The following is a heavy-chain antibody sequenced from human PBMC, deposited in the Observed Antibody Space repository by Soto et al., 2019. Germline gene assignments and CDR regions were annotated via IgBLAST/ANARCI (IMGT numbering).Heavy chain of an antibody. CDR2: ISVYNDIT. Sequence: VSVKFACKTSDYRFSGDGISWVGQDTGQGIEWMGWISVYNDITEYEQKRRGRVTMTTDTSTNTVFMHLRSLTSDDTSVYYCARDSGTHLTVAGAAFDYWGQGPQVTVSS. V-gene: IGHV1-18*01. CDR3: ARDSGTHLTVAGAAFDY. D-gene: IGHD6-13*01. CDR1: DYRFSGDG. J-gene: IGHJ4*02.